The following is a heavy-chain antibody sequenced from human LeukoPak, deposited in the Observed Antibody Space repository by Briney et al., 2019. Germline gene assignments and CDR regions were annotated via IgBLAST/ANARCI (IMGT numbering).Heavy chain of an antibody. CDR3: AAGFDYGDYESSMQH. CDR1: GFTVSSNY. Sequence: AGGSLRLSCAASGFTVSSNYMSWVRQAPGKGLEWVSVIYSGGSTYYADSVKGRFTISRDNSKNTLYLQMNSLRAEDTAVYYCAAGFDYGDYESSMQHWGQGTLVTVSS. V-gene: IGHV3-66*01. D-gene: IGHD4-17*01. CDR2: IYSGGST. J-gene: IGHJ1*01.